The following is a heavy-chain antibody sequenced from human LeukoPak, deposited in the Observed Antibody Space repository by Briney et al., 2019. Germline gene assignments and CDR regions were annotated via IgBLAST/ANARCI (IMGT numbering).Heavy chain of an antibody. J-gene: IGHJ4*01. V-gene: IGHV4-34*12. CDR1: GGSFSGYY. CDR3: ARVLSGSNFDS. D-gene: IGHD3-22*01. CDR2: IFHSGST. Sequence: SETLSLTCAIYGGSFSGYYWSWIRQPPGKGLEWIGEIFHSGSTNYNPSLKSRATISVDKSKNQFSLRLSSVTAADTAVYYCARVLSGSNFDSWGHGTLVTVSS.